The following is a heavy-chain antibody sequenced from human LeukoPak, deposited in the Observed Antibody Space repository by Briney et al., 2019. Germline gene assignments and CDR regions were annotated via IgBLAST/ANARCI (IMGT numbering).Heavy chain of an antibody. CDR2: IYTSGST. CDR1: GVSISSYY. J-gene: IGHJ4*02. V-gene: IGHV4-4*09. CDR3: ARHVSTSESENFDY. D-gene: IGHD3-10*02. Sequence: KSSETLSLTCTVSGVSISSYYWSWIRQPPGKGLEWIGYIYTSGSTNHNPSLKSRVTISVDTSKNQFSLKLSSVTAADTAVYYCARHVSTSESENFDYWGQGTLVTVSS.